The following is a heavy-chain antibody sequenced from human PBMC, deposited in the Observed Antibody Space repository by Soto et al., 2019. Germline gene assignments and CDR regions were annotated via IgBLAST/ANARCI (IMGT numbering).Heavy chain of an antibody. J-gene: IGHJ4*02. CDR2: IFSSGSYI. Sequence: SLRLSCAASGFTSSSYNMNWVRQAPGKGLEWVSSIFSSGSYIYYADSVQGRFTISRDNAKNSLYLQMNSLRAEDTAVYYCARDHVSGVTMVRGVIPSPFDYWGQGTLVTVSS. CDR3: ARDHVSGVTMVRGVIPSPFDY. D-gene: IGHD3-10*01. V-gene: IGHV3-21*01. CDR1: GFTSSSYN.